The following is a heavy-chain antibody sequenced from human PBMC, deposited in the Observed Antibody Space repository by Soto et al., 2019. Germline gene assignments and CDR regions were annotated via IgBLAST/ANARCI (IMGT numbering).Heavy chain of an antibody. Sequence: SETLSLTCTVSGGSISSGGYYWSWIRQHPGKGLEWVGYIYYSGSTYYNPSLKSRVTISVDTSKNQFSLKLSSVTAADTAVYYCARSNFEQRFDPWGQGTLVTVSS. CDR2: IYYSGST. J-gene: IGHJ5*02. CDR1: GGSISSGGYY. CDR3: ARSNFEQRFDP. D-gene: IGHD1-1*01. V-gene: IGHV4-31*03.